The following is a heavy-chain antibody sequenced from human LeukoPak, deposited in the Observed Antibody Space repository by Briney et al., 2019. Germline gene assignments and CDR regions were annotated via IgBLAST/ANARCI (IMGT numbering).Heavy chain of an antibody. CDR1: GFIFSSYS. Sequence: GGSLRLSCAASGFIFSSYSMNWVRQAPGKGLEWVSCISSSSSYIYYADSVKGRFTISRDNAKNSLYLQMNSLRAEDTAVYYCAREPLIYDILTGYYLGYYFDYWGQGTLVTVSS. D-gene: IGHD3-9*01. CDR2: ISSSSSYI. V-gene: IGHV3-21*01. CDR3: AREPLIYDILTGYYLGYYFDY. J-gene: IGHJ4*02.